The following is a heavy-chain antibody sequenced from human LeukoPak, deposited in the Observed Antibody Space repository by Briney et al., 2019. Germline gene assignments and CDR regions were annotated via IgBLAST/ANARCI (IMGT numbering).Heavy chain of an antibody. J-gene: IGHJ6*02. Sequence: SQTLSLTCTVSGGSISSGGYYWSWIRQHPGKGLEWIGYIYYSGSTYYNPSLKSRVTISVDTSKNQFSLKLSSVTAADTAVYYCARVPVVPAATNNLYYYYGMDVWGQGTTVTVSS. CDR1: GGSISSGGYY. V-gene: IGHV4-31*03. D-gene: IGHD2-2*01. CDR3: ARVPVVPAATNNLYYYYGMDV. CDR2: IYYSGST.